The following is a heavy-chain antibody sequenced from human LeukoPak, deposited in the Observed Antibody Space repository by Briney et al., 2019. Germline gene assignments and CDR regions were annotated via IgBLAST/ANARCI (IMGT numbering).Heavy chain of an antibody. Sequence: SETLSLTCTVSGGSISSYYWSWIRQPPGKGPEWIGYIYYSGSTNYNPSLKSRVTISVDTSKNQFSLKLSSVTAADTAVYYCARANYYDSSGPYFDYWGQGTLVTVSS. CDR3: ARANYYDSSGPYFDY. J-gene: IGHJ4*02. V-gene: IGHV4-59*01. CDR1: GGSISSYY. D-gene: IGHD3-22*01. CDR2: IYYSGST.